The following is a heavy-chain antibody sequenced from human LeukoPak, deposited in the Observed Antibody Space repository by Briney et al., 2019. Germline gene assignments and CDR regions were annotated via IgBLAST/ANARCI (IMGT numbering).Heavy chain of an antibody. CDR1: GYTFTSYD. CDR3: ARGIVGVRKRNDY. Sequence: ASVKVSCKASGYTFTSYDIIWVRQASGQGLEWMGWMNPNSGHTGYAQKFQGRVTMTRSTSISTAYTELTSLTSEDSAVYYCARGIVGVRKRNDYWGEGTLVTVSS. CDR2: MNPNSGHT. D-gene: IGHD1-26*01. J-gene: IGHJ4*02. V-gene: IGHV1-8*01.